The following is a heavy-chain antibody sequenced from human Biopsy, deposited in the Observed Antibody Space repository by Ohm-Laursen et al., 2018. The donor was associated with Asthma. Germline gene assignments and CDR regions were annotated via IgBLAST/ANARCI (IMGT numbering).Heavy chain of an antibody. Sequence: SLRLSCTASGFTLSDYYMTWIRQAPGKGLEWVSYIDKSSNSIYYGDSVKGRFTISRDNAKNLLYLQMNSLRADDTAVYFCARLAYYDRSGTHYFDPWGQGTLVTVSS. CDR3: ARLAYYDRSGTHYFDP. CDR2: IDKSSNSI. D-gene: IGHD3-22*01. CDR1: GFTLSDYY. J-gene: IGHJ4*02. V-gene: IGHV3-11*01.